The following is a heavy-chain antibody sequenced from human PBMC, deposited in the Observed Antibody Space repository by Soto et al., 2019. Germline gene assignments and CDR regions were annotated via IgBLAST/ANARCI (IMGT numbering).Heavy chain of an antibody. Sequence: SETLSLTCAVSGGSISSTHWWSWVRQPPGKGLEWIGEVYHTGSANYNPSLQSRVTISVDKSRNQLSLKVSSVTAADTAVDYCGRGPGMEAAGKYWFDPWGQGTLVTVSS. V-gene: IGHV4-4*02. CDR2: VYHTGSA. CDR1: GGSISSTHW. CDR3: GRGPGMEAAGKYWFDP. J-gene: IGHJ5*02. D-gene: IGHD6-13*01.